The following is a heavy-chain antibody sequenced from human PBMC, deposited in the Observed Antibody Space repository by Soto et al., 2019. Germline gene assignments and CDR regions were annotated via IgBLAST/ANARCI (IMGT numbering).Heavy chain of an antibody. CDR1: GYTFTSYG. V-gene: IGHV1-18*01. D-gene: IGHD3-10*01. J-gene: IGHJ3*02. CDR2: ISAYNGNT. CDR3: ARDMYYGSGFDAFDI. Sequence: GASVKFSCKASGYTFTSYGISWVRQAPGQGLEWMGWISAYNGNTNYAQKLQGRVTMTTDTSTSTAYMELRSLRSDDTAVYYCARDMYYGSGFDAFDIWGQGTMVTVSS.